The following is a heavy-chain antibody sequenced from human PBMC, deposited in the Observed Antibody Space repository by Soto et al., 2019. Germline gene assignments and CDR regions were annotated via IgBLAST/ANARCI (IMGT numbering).Heavy chain of an antibody. CDR2: ISGSGGST. D-gene: IGHD6-19*01. V-gene: IGHV3-23*01. CDR1: GFTFITYA. Sequence: GVLRLSTSASGFTFITYAMRWVRQAPGKGLELVSAISGSGGSTYYADSVKGRFTISRDNSKNTLYLQMTSLRAEDTAVYYCAKALIAVAQTWFDTWGQGTLVTVSS. J-gene: IGHJ5*02. CDR3: AKALIAVAQTWFDT.